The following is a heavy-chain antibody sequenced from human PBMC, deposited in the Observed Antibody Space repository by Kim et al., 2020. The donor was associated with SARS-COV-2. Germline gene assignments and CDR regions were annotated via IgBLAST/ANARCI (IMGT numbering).Heavy chain of an antibody. CDR1: GGSFSGYY. CDR2: INHSGST. CDR3: ASGGDPIYKEY. Sequence: SETLSLTCAVYGGSFSGYYWSWIRQPPGKGLEWIGEINHSGSTNYNPSLKSRVTISVDTSKNQFSLKLSSVTAADTAVYYCASGGDPIYKEYWGQGTLVTVSS. J-gene: IGHJ4*02. D-gene: IGHD2-21*02. V-gene: IGHV4-34*01.